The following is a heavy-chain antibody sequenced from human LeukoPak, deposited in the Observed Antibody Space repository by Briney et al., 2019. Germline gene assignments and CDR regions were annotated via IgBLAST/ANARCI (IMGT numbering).Heavy chain of an antibody. CDR1: GFTFSSYW. CDR3: ARVLGASEDYLWGSFRF. J-gene: IGHJ4*02. D-gene: IGHD3-16*02. V-gene: IGHV3-74*01. Sequence: GGSLRLSCAASGFTFSSYWMHWVRQAPGKGLVWVSRINSDGSSTSYADSVKGRFTISRDNAKNSVYLQMNSLRAEDTALYYCARVLGASEDYLWGSFRFWGQGTLVTVSS. CDR2: INSDGSST.